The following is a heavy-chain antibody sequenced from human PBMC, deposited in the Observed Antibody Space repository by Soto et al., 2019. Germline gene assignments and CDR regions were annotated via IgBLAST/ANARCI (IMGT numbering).Heavy chain of an antibody. D-gene: IGHD3-16*01. J-gene: IGHJ4*02. CDR1: GASISNFY. CDR2: LYTRGTT. Sequence: PSETLSLTCSVSGASISNFYWSWIRQSAGKGLEWIGRLYTRGTTDYNPSLKSRVTMSIDTSKNRVSLSLTSVTAADTAVYYCAKGGTYYFDSWGQGTPVTVSS. V-gene: IGHV4-4*07. CDR3: AKGGTYYFDS.